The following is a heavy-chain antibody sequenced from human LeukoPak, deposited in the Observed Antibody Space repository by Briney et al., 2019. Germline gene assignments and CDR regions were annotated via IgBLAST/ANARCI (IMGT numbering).Heavy chain of an antibody. D-gene: IGHD3-22*01. CDR3: ARVRWYYDSSGYPYYFDY. Sequence: SVKVSCKASGGTFSSYAISWVRQAPGQGLEWMGGIIPIFGTANYAQKFQGRVTITADESTSTAYMELGSLRSEDTAVYYCARVRWYYDSSGYPYYFDYWGQGTLVTVSS. J-gene: IGHJ4*02. V-gene: IGHV1-69*13. CDR2: IIPIFGTA. CDR1: GGTFSSYA.